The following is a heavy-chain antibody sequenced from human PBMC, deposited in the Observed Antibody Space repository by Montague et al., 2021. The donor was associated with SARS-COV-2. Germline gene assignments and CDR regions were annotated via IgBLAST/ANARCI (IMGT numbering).Heavy chain of an antibody. CDR3: ARREYSYGWGD. Sequence: SETLSLTCTVTGGPISGSSDYWGWIRQSPGKGLEWIASVDYIGNTYYSPSLKSRLTISVDTSKNQFSLKLNSVTAADTALYYCARREYSYGWGDWGQGTRVTVSS. CDR2: VDYIGNT. J-gene: IGHJ4*02. V-gene: IGHV4-39*01. CDR1: GGPISGSSDY. D-gene: IGHD5-18*01.